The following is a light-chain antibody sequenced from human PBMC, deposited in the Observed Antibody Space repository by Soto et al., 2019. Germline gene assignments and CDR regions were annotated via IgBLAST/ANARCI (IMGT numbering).Light chain of an antibody. Sequence: EIVLSQSPGTLSLSTGERATLSCRASQSVSSHYLAWYQQKPGQAPRLLIYAASSRATGIPVRFSGSGSGTDFTLTISRLEPEDFAVYYCQHFSNSPSITFGQGTRLANK. CDR1: QSVSSHY. V-gene: IGKV3-20*01. CDR3: QHFSNSPSIT. CDR2: AAS. J-gene: IGKJ5*01.